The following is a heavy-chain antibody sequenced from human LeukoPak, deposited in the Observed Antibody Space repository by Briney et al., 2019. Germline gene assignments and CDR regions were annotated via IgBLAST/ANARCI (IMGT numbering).Heavy chain of an antibody. J-gene: IGHJ4*02. V-gene: IGHV1-18*01. CDR1: GYTFTSYG. CDR2: ISAYNGNT. Sequence: ASVTVSCKASGYTFTSYGISWVRQAPGQGLEWMGWISAYNGNTNYAQKLQGRVTMTTDTSTSTAYMELRSLRSDDTAVYYCARDYRTGGNGRAGYWGQGTLVTVSS. CDR3: ARDYRTGGNGRAGY. D-gene: IGHD4-23*01.